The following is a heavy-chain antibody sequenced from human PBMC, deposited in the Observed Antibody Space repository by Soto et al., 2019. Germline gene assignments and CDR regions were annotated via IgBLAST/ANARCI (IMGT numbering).Heavy chain of an antibody. V-gene: IGHV3-23*01. Sequence: EVQVLEAGGGVVQPGGSLRLSCVASGFTFTTYAMTWVRQDPGKGLEWVSIISGSGGSTHYADSVKGRFIISRDNSKNALYLQMIVLRAEDTAVYYCAKTGFGRYCSSTSCVHFDYWGQGTLVTVSS. CDR2: ISGSGGST. CDR3: AKTGFGRYCSSTSCVHFDY. J-gene: IGHJ4*02. CDR1: GFTFTTYA. D-gene: IGHD2-2*01.